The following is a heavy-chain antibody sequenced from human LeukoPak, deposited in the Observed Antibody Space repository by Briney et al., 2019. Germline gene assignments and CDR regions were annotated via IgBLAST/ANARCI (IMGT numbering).Heavy chain of an antibody. CDR1: GFTFSSYW. V-gene: IGHV3-30*18. Sequence: PGRSLRLSCAASGFTFSSYWMHWVRQAPGKGLEWVAVISYDGSNKNYVDSVKGRFTISRDNSKNTLYLQMSSLRGEDTAVYYCAKDHLAGYSYGGYYFDYWGQGTLVTVSS. D-gene: IGHD5-18*01. CDR2: ISYDGSNK. CDR3: AKDHLAGYSYGGYYFDY. J-gene: IGHJ4*02.